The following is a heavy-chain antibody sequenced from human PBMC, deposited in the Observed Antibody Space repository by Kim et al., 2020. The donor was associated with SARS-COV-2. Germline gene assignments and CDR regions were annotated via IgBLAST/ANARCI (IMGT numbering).Heavy chain of an antibody. V-gene: IGHV4-34*01. D-gene: IGHD3-3*01. CDR3: ARGRGVVRVAAFDI. J-gene: IGHJ3*02. Sequence: NPPPKSPVTISVDTTKNQFSLERSAVTAADTAVYYCARGRGVVRVAAFDIWGQGTMVTVSS.